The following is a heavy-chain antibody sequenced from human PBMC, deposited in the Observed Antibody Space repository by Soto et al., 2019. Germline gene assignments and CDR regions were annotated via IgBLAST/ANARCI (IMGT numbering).Heavy chain of an antibody. Sequence: ASVKVSCKXSGYTFASYAMHWVRQAPGQRLEWMGWINAGNGNTKYSQKFQGRVTITRDTSASTAYMELSSLRSEDTAVYYCASRAPPGGNYYGSGTPFYYYGMDVWGQGTTVTVSS. CDR3: ASRAPPGGNYYGSGTPFYYYGMDV. J-gene: IGHJ6*02. CDR2: INAGNGNT. V-gene: IGHV1-3*01. CDR1: GYTFASYA. D-gene: IGHD3-10*01.